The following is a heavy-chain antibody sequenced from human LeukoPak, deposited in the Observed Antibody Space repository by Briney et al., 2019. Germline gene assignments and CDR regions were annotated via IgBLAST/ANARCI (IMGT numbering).Heavy chain of an antibody. V-gene: IGHV3-30-3*01. J-gene: IGHJ4*02. Sequence: GGSLRLSCAASGFTFSTYAVHWVRQAPGKGLEWMAVISYDGDNKYYADSVKGRFTISRDNSKNTLYLQMNSLRAEDTAVYHCARGLRYYDSSGYLNYWGQGTLVTVSS. D-gene: IGHD3-22*01. CDR3: ARGLRYYDSSGYLNY. CDR1: GFTFSTYA. CDR2: ISYDGDNK.